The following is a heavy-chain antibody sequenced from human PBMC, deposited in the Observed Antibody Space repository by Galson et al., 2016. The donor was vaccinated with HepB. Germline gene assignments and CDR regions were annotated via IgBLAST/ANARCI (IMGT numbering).Heavy chain of an antibody. Sequence: SLRLSCAASGFSVSSYYIIWVRQAPGKGLEWVSAIYSGGSTYYADAVKGHFTVSRDNPKNTVYLQMNSLRAEDTAVYYCAREAIAAAGTHAAFDIWGQGTMGTVCS. J-gene: IGHJ3*02. D-gene: IGHD6-13*01. CDR2: IYSGGST. CDR3: AREAIAAAGTHAAFDI. V-gene: IGHV3-53*01. CDR1: GFSVSSYY.